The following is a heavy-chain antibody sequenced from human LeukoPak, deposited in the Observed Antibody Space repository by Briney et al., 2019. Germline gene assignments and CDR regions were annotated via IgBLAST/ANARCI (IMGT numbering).Heavy chain of an antibody. V-gene: IGHV1-8*03. CDR3: ARIRSLGRVYNWFDP. CDR2: MNPNSGNI. J-gene: IGHJ5*02. CDR1: GYTFTSYD. Sequence: VASLKVSCKASGYTFTSYDINWVRQGTGQGLEWMGWMNPNSGNIGYSQKFQGRVTITRNTSISTAYMELSSLTSEDTAVYYCARIRSLGRVYNWFDPWGQGTLVTVSS. D-gene: IGHD7-27*01.